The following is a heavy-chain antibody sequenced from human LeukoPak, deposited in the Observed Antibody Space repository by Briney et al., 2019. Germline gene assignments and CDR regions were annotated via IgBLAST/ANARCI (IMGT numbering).Heavy chain of an antibody. CDR3: ATAKGELPFDY. CDR2: VDPEDGET. J-gene: IGHJ4*02. V-gene: IGHV1-69-2*01. Sequence: ASVKVSRKVSGYTFTDYYMHLVQQAPGKGLEWMGLVDPEDGETIYAEKFQGRVTITADTSTDTAYMELSSLRSEDTAVYYCATAKGELPFDYWGQGTLVAVSS. D-gene: IGHD1-26*01. CDR1: GYTFTDYY.